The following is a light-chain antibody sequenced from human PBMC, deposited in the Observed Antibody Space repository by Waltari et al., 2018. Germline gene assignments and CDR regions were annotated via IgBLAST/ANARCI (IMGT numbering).Light chain of an antibody. CDR2: DDS. J-gene: IGLJ2*01. Sequence: SYVLTQPPSVSVAPGQTARITCGGDDSGSESDHWYQQKPGQAPVLVVFDDSDRPSGITERFSGSNSGNTATLTISWVEAGDEADYYCQMWDSSSDQVIFGGGTKLTVL. V-gene: IGLV3-21*02. CDR1: DSGSES. CDR3: QMWDSSSDQVI.